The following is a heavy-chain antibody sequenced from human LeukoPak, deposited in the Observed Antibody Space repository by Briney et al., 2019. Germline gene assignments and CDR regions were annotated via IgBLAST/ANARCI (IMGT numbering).Heavy chain of an antibody. CDR2: IDPSGGST. Sequence: GAXVKVSCKAXGYTFTXYYMHWVRQAPGQGLEWMGIIDPSGGSTSYAQKFQGRVTMTRDTSTSTVYMELSSLRSEDTAVYYCARGGRIVVIAPSPVDYWGQGTLVTVSS. J-gene: IGHJ4*02. V-gene: IGHV1-46*01. CDR3: ARGGRIVVIAPSPVDY. CDR1: GYTFTXYY. D-gene: IGHD3-22*01.